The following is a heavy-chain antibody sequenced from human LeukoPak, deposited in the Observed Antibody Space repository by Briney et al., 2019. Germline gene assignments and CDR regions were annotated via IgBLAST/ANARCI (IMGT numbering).Heavy chain of an antibody. CDR3: ARQIGRGLWAFDY. V-gene: IGHV4-39*01. J-gene: IGHJ4*02. Sequence: SETLSLTCTVSGGSITIADYWWAWIRQPPGKGLEWTASIYYSGSTRYNPALKSRVYISVDTSKSQFSLKLSSVTAADTAVYYCARQIGRGLWAFDYWGQGTPVTVSS. CDR1: GGSITIADYW. D-gene: IGHD2-21*01. CDR2: IYYSGST.